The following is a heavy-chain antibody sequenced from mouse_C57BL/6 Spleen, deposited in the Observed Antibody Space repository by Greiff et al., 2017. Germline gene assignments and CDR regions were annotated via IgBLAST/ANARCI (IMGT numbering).Heavy chain of an antibody. CDR2: IYPGSGST. J-gene: IGHJ1*03. CDR1: GYTFTSYW. D-gene: IGHD1-1*01. CDR3: ARRDYYGSSYRDWYFDV. V-gene: IGHV1-55*01. Sequence: QVQLKQPGAELVKPGASVKMSCKASGYTFTSYWITWVKQRPGQGLEWIGDIYPGSGSTNYNEKFKSKATLTVDTSSSTAYMQLSSLTSEDSAVYYCARRDYYGSSYRDWYFDVWGTGTTVTVSS.